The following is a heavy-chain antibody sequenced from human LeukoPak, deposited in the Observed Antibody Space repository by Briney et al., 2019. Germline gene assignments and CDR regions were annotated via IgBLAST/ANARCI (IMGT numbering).Heavy chain of an antibody. V-gene: IGHV3-48*04. CDR3: ARGDAAAADGMDV. CDR2: ISSSSSTI. D-gene: IGHD6-13*01. CDR1: GFTFSSYS. Sequence: GGSLRLSCAASGFTFSSYSMNWVRQAPGEGLEWVSYISSSSSTIYYADSVKGRFTISRDNAKNSLYLQMNSLRAEDTAVYYCARGDAAAADGMDVWGQGTTVTVSS. J-gene: IGHJ6*02.